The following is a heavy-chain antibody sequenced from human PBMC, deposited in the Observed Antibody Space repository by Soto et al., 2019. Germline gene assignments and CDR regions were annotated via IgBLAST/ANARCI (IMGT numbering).Heavy chain of an antibody. J-gene: IGHJ3*01. D-gene: IGHD3-22*01. CDR2: IIPSFGTA. CDR3: ARPETYYYDSSGYYPHAFDL. CDR1: GGTFSSYA. V-gene: IGHV1-69*06. Sequence: QVQLVQSGAEVKKPGSSVKVSCKASGGTFSSYAISWVRQAPGQGLEWMGGIIPSFGTANYAQKFQGRVTITADKSTSTAYMEVSSLRSEDTAVYYCARPETYYYDSSGYYPHAFDLWGQGTMVTVSS.